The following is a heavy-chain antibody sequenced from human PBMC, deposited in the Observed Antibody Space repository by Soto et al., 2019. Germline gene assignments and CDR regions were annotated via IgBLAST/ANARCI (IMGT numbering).Heavy chain of an antibody. D-gene: IGHD4-17*01. J-gene: IGHJ4*02. CDR3: ARGGDYGLDYFDD. CDR2: IYHSASP. CDR1: RDSLSSGYY. V-gene: IGHV4-38-2*01. Sequence: PWVTLSLTCGVSRDSLSSGYYCVWLRQHPGKGLEWMGSIYHSASPDYNPGRKSRVTISVDTTKTEFSLKLSSVTAADTAVYSCARGGDYGLDYFDDWGQGTLGTVLL.